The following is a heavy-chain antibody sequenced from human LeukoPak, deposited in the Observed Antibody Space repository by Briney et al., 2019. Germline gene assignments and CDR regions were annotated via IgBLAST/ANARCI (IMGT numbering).Heavy chain of an antibody. CDR2: IYYGGST. J-gene: IGHJ6*03. CDR1: GVSISSYY. Sequence: SETLSLTCTASGVSISSYYWSWIRQPPGKGLEWIWYIYYGGSTTYNPSLKRRVTISVDTSKNQFSLRLSSVTAADTAVYYCAATYCGGDCYYYYYYYYMDVWGKGTTVTVSS. D-gene: IGHD2-21*01. V-gene: IGHV4-59*01. CDR3: AATYCGGDCYYYYYYYYMDV.